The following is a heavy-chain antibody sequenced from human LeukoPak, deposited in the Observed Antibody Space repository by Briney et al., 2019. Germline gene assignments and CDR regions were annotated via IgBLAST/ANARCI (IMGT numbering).Heavy chain of an antibody. Sequence: SQTLSLTCIVSGGSISSGGYYWSWIRQHPGKGLEWIGYIYYSGSTYYNPSLKSRVTISVDTSKNQFSLKLSSVTAADTAVYYCARGWLRFFDYWGQGTLVTVSS. J-gene: IGHJ4*02. CDR3: ARGWLRFFDY. D-gene: IGHD5-12*01. CDR1: GGSISSGGYY. V-gene: IGHV4-31*03. CDR2: IYYSGST.